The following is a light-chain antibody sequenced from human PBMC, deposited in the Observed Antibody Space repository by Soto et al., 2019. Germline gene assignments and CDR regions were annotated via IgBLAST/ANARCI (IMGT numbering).Light chain of an antibody. CDR2: GVS. CDR3: QQYGSAPMFT. Sequence: DIVLTQSPGTLSLSPGERATLSCRASLSLSSFLAWYQQKPGQAPRLLIYGVSSRATGIPDRFSGSGSGTDFTLTIASLEXEDFAVYYCQQYGSAPMFTFGQGTKLEIK. V-gene: IGKV3-20*01. CDR1: LSLSSF. J-gene: IGKJ2*01.